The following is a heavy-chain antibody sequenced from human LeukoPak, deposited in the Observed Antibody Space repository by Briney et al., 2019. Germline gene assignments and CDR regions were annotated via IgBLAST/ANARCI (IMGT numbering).Heavy chain of an antibody. CDR1: GDSISNRNC. CDR3: VRNAGNSDYDS. CDR2: IYHNGAT. J-gene: IGHJ4*02. V-gene: IGHV4-4*02. Sequence: SETLSLTCTVSGDSISNRNCWTWVRQPPGKGLEWIGVIYHNGATNYKPSLKSRVTMSLDKSKNQFSLKLNSVTAADTAVYYCVRNAGNSDYDSWGQGTLVTVSS. D-gene: IGHD4-23*01.